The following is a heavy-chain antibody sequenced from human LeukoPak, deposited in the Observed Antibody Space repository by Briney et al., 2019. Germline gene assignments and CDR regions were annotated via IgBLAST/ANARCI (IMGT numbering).Heavy chain of an antibody. CDR1: GFTVSSNY. Sequence: GSLRLSCAASGFTVSSNYMSWVRQAPGKGLEWVSVIYSGGSTYYADSVKGRFTISRDNSKNTLYLQMNSLRAEDTAVYYCARELWTNYGMDVWGQGTTVTVSS. J-gene: IGHJ6*02. CDR3: ARELWTNYGMDV. V-gene: IGHV3-66*02. CDR2: IYSGGST. D-gene: IGHD5-18*01.